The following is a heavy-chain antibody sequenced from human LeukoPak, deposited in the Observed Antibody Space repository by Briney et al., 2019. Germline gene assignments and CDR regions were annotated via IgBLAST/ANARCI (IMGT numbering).Heavy chain of an antibody. CDR2: IYYSGST. Sequence: SETLSLTCTVSGGSISGYYWSWIRQPPGKGLQFIGYIYYSGSTNYNPSLKSRVTISVDTSKNQFSLKLSSVTAADTAVYYCARHAVVPAADYFDYWGQGTLVTVSS. CDR1: GGSISGYY. CDR3: ARHAVVPAADYFDY. J-gene: IGHJ4*02. V-gene: IGHV4-59*08. D-gene: IGHD2-2*01.